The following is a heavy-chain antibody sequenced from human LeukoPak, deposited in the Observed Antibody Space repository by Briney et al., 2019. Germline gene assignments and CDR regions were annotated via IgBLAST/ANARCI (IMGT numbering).Heavy chain of an antibody. V-gene: IGHV4-39*07. CDR2: IFYSGST. Sequence: PSETLSLTCTVSGGSISSNNSYWGWIRQPPGKGLEWVGSIFYSGSTNYNPSLKSRVTISVDTSKNQFSLKLSSVTAADTAVYYCARATRYDFWSGYYPFDYWGQGTLVTVSS. CDR1: GGSISSNNSY. D-gene: IGHD3-3*01. CDR3: ARATRYDFWSGYYPFDY. J-gene: IGHJ4*02.